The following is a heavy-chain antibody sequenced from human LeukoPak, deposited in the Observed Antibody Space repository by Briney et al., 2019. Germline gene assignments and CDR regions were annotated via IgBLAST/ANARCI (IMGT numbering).Heavy chain of an antibody. J-gene: IGHJ4*02. D-gene: IGHD3-3*01. CDR2: INHSGST. CDR3: TTDSLFGVVKGGDY. Sequence: PSETLSLTCAVYGGSFSGYYWSWIRQPPGKGLEWIGEINHSGSTNYNPSLKSRVTISVDTSKNQFSLRLSSVTAEDTAVYYCTTDSLFGVVKGGDYWGQGTLVTVSS. CDR1: GGSFSGYY. V-gene: IGHV4-34*01.